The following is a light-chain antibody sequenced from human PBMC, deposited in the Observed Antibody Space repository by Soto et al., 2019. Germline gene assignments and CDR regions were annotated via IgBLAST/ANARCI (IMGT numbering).Light chain of an antibody. V-gene: IGLV2-14*01. Sequence: QSVLTKPAAVSGSPGQSITISCTGTSSDVGDYNYVSWYQQHPGKAPKLMIYEVSNRPSGVSDRFSGSKSGNTASLIISGLQEEDEAEYYCSSYTSSSTLLFGGGTKLTVL. CDR1: SSDVGDYNY. CDR3: SSYTSSSTLL. J-gene: IGLJ2*01. CDR2: EVS.